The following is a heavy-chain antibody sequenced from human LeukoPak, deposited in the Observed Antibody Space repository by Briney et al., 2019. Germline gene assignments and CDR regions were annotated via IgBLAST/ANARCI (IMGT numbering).Heavy chain of an antibody. CDR3: ARGGVVVITLQVYMRPGMDV. CDR1: GGSFSGYY. V-gene: IGHV4-34*01. CDR2: INHSGST. D-gene: IGHD3-22*01. Sequence: PSETLSLTCAVYGGSFSGYYWSWIRQPPGKGLEWIGEINHSGSTNYNPSLKSRVTISVDTSKNQFSLKLSSVTAADTAVYYCARGGVVVITLQVYMRPGMDVWGQGTTVTVSS. J-gene: IGHJ6*02.